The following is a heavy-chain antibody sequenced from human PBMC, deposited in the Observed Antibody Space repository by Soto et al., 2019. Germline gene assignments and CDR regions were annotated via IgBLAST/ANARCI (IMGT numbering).Heavy chain of an antibody. V-gene: IGHV3-30*18. CDR1: GFTFSSYG. CDR3: AKEVIQTTVVTPNWFDP. CDR2: ISYDGSNK. J-gene: IGHJ5*02. D-gene: IGHD4-17*01. Sequence: PGGSLRLSCAASGFTFSSYGMHWVRQAPGKGLEWVAVISYDGSNKYYADPVKGRFTISRDNSKNTLYLQMNSLRAEDTAVYYCAKEVIQTTVVTPNWFDPWGQGTLVTVSS.